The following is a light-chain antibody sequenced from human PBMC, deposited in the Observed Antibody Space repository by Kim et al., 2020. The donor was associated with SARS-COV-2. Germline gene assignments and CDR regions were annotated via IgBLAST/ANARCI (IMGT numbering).Light chain of an antibody. CDR2: NYD. CDR3: AAWDDTLKAVV. Sequence: SVTCACSDSNSNIAPNPVNWYQHPPGSAPKLRIYNYDQRPSGVPDRFSGSKSGTSASLAISGLQSEDEADYFCAAWDDTLKAVVFGGGTQLTVL. CDR1: NSNIAPNP. J-gene: IGLJ2*01. V-gene: IGLV1-44*01.